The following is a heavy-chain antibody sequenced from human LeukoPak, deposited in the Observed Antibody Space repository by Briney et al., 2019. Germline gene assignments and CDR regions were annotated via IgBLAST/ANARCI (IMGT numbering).Heavy chain of an antibody. J-gene: IGHJ5*02. CDR2: INPNSGGT. D-gene: IGHD6-13*01. CDR3: ARGGAAADPANWFDP. CDR1: GYTFTGYY. Sequence: GASVKVSCKASGYTFTGYYMHWVRQAPGQGLEWMGWINPNSGGTNYAQKFQGRVTMTRDTSISTAYMELSRLRSDDTAVYYCARGGAAADPANWFDPWGQGTLVTVSS. V-gene: IGHV1-2*02.